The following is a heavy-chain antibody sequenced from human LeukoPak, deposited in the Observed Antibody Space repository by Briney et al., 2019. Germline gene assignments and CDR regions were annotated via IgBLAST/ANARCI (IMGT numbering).Heavy chain of an antibody. J-gene: IGHJ4*02. CDR2: IWYDGSNK. CDR1: GFTFSSYG. Sequence: QPGRSLRLSCAASGFTFSSYGMHWVRQAPGKGLGWVAVIWYDGSNKYYADSEKGRFTISRDNSKNTLYLQMNSLRAEDTAVYYCARDGVPTTVTNVASPAVPFDYWGQGTLVTVSS. V-gene: IGHV3-33*01. CDR3: ARDGVPTTVTNVASPAVPFDY. D-gene: IGHD4-17*01.